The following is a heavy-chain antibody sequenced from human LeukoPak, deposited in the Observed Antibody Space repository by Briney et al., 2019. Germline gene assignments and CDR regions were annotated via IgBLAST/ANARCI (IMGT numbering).Heavy chain of an antibody. J-gene: IGHJ4*02. CDR2: LSGSGDST. D-gene: IGHD2-15*01. Sequence: PGGSLRLSCAASGFTFSSYAMSWVRQAPGKGLEWVSGLSGSGDSTYYADSVKGRFTISRDNSKNTLFLRMSSLRAGDTAVYYCARTLGYCIPGFCYIFDYWGQGTLVTVSS. V-gene: IGHV3-23*01. CDR3: ARTLGYCIPGFCYIFDY. CDR1: GFTFSSYA.